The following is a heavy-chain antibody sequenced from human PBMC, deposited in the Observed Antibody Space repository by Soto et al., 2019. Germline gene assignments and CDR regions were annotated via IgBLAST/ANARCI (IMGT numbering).Heavy chain of an antibody. V-gene: IGHV3-33*01. CDR3: ARDGAYCSGGSCIPYNWFDP. CDR1: GFTFSSYG. D-gene: IGHD2-15*01. CDR2: IWYDGSNK. Sequence: GGSLRLSCAASGFTFSSYGMHWVRQAPGKGLEWVAVIWYDGSNKYYADSVKGRFTISRDNSKNTLYLQMNSLRAEDTAVYYCARDGAYCSGGSCIPYNWFDPWGQGTLVTVSS. J-gene: IGHJ5*02.